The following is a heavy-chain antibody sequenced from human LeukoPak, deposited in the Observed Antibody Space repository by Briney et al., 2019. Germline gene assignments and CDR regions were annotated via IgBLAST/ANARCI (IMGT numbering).Heavy chain of an antibody. J-gene: IGHJ4*02. Sequence: GASVKVSCKASGYTFTSYGISWVRQAPGQGLEWMGWISAYNGHTKYAQKFQGRLTMTTDTSASTAYMELRSLRFDDTAVYYCARGFPPRRNYDNNGYYSYYFDYWGQGTLVTVSS. D-gene: IGHD3-22*01. V-gene: IGHV1-18*01. CDR2: ISAYNGHT. CDR3: ARGFPPRRNYDNNGYYSYYFDY. CDR1: GYTFTSYG.